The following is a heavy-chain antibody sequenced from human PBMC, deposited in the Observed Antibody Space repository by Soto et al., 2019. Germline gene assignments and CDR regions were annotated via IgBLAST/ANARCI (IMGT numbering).Heavy chain of an antibody. D-gene: IGHD6-13*01. V-gene: IGHV4-4*02. CDR1: GGSISSSNW. Sequence: PSETLSLTCAVSGGSISSSNWWSWVRQPPGKGLEWIGEIYHSGSTNYNPSLKSRVTISVDKSKNQFSLKLSFVTAADTAVYYCARGPGIAAAGTGFDYWGQGTLVTAPQ. CDR3: ARGPGIAAAGTGFDY. CDR2: IYHSGST. J-gene: IGHJ4*02.